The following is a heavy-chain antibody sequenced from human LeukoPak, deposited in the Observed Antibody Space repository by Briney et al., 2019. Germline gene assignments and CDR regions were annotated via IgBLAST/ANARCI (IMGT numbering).Heavy chain of an antibody. CDR3: ARLISAGGFDY. CDR2: IYHGGNT. J-gene: IGHJ4*02. V-gene: IGHV4-4*02. CDR1: GGSISSSNW. D-gene: IGHD2-8*02. Sequence: SETLSLTCAVSGGSISSSNWWSWVRQPPGKGLEWIAEIYHGGNTNYNPSLKSRVTISVDKSKNQFSLKLSSVTAADTAVYYCARLISAGGFDYWGQGTLVTVSS.